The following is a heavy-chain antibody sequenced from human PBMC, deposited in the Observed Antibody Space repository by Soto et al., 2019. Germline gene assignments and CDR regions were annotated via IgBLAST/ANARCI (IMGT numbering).Heavy chain of an antibody. J-gene: IGHJ5*02. D-gene: IGHD6-13*01. Sequence: QITLKESGPTLVKPTQTLTLTCTFSGFSLSTSGVGVGWIRQPPGKALEWLALIYWDDDKRYSPSLKSRLTITKDTSKNQVVLTMTNMDPVDTATYYCAHRQRRYSSRADWFDPWGQGTLVTVS. CDR3: AHRQRRYSSRADWFDP. V-gene: IGHV2-5*02. CDR1: GFSLSTSGVG. CDR2: IYWDDDK.